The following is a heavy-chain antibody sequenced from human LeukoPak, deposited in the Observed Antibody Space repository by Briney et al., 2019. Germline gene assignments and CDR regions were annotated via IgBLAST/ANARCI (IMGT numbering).Heavy chain of an antibody. D-gene: IGHD6-19*01. Sequence: GGSLRLSCAASGFTFSSDWMSWVRQAPGKGLEWVANIKQDGSEKYYVDSVKGRFTISRDNAKNSLYLQMNSLRAEDTAVYYCARRGLAGAYYFDYWGQGTLVTVSS. V-gene: IGHV3-7*01. J-gene: IGHJ4*02. CDR2: IKQDGSEK. CDR1: GFTFSSDW. CDR3: ARRGLAGAYYFDY.